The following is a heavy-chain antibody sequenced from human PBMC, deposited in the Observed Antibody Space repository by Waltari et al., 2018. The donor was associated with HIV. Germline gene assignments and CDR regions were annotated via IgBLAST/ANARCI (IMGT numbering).Heavy chain of an antibody. J-gene: IGHJ4*02. V-gene: IGHV3-9*01. CDR2: GNWNRANI. CDR3: AKATSSITIFGIVIGYFDY. D-gene: IGHD3-3*01. Sequence: EVQLVESGGGLVQPGRSLRLSCATSGFTFDEYAMHWVRKAPEEGCGWVVGGNWNRANIGYADSVKGRFTISRDNAKNSLYLQMNSLRPEDTALYYCAKATSSITIFGIVIGYFDYWGQGTLVTVSS. CDR1: GFTFDEYA.